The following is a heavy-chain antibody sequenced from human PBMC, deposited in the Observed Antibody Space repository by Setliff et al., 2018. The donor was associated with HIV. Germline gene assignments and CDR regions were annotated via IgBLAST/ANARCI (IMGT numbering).Heavy chain of an antibody. CDR1: GYTFSAYY. CDR3: ARKRRDYYGSGSYFGFYFYYHMDV. V-gene: IGHV1-2*02. J-gene: IGHJ6*03. CDR2: MNPNSGGA. Sequence: PSVKVSCKASGYTFSAYYIHWVRQAPGQGLEWMGWMNPNSGGANSARMFQGKINMTRDSSINTAYLELSNLTYDDSAIYYCARKRRDYYGSGSYFGFYFYYHMDVWGQGTTVTVSS. D-gene: IGHD3-10*01.